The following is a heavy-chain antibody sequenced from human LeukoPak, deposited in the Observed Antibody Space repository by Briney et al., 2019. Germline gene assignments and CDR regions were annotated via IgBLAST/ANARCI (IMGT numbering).Heavy chain of an antibody. J-gene: IGHJ3*02. CDR3: GRVRQDWGSSDAFDI. V-gene: IGHV4-59*01. CDR1: GGSISSYY. D-gene: IGHD7-27*01. CDR2: IYYSGST. Sequence: SETLSLTCTVSGGSISSYYWSWIRQPPGQGLELIGYIYYSGSTNYNPSLKRQVTISIDTSKNQFSLKLSSVTAADTAVYCCGRVRQDWGSSDAFDIWGQGTMVSVSS.